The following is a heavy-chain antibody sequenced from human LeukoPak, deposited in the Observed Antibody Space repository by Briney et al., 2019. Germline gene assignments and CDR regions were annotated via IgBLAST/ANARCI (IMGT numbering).Heavy chain of an antibody. J-gene: IGHJ4*02. CDR1: GFTFSSYG. V-gene: IGHV3-33*01. Sequence: GGSLRLSCGASGFTFSSYGMHWVRQAPGKGLEWVAVIWYDGSNKYYADSVKGRFTISRDNSKNTVYLQMNSLRAEDTAVYYCARKPLSYSDYEVDYWGQGTLVTVSS. CDR3: ARKPLSYSDYEVDY. D-gene: IGHD4-11*01. CDR2: IWYDGSNK.